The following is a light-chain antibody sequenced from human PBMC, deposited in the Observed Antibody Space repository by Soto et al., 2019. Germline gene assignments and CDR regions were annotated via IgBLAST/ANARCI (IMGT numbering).Light chain of an antibody. J-gene: IGKJ2*01. CDR1: QSISSW. CDR2: KAS. Sequence: DIQMTQSPSTLSASVGDRVTITCRASQSISSWLAWYQQKPGKAPKLLIYKASSLESGVPSRFIGSGSGTEFTLTISSLQPDYFATYFCQQYNSYHYTFGQGTKLEIK. CDR3: QQYNSYHYT. V-gene: IGKV1-5*03.